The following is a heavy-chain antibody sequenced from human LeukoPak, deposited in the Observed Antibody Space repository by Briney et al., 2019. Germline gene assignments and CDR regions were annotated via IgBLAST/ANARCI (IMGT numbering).Heavy chain of an antibody. CDR1: GGTFSSYA. V-gene: IGHV1-69*05. J-gene: IGHJ4*02. CDR3: ALRPTGYSSSWYFDY. CDR2: IIPIFGTA. Sequence: GSSVKVSCKASGGTFSSYAISWVRQAPGQGLEWMGGIIPIFGTANYAQKFQGRVTITTDESTSTAYMELSSLRSDDTAVYYCALRPTGYSSSWYFDYWGQGTLVTVSS. D-gene: IGHD6-13*01.